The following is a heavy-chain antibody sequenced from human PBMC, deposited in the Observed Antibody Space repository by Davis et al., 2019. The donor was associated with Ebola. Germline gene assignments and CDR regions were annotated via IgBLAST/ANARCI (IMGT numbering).Heavy chain of an antibody. D-gene: IGHD1-14*01. V-gene: IGHV3-30*03. CDR1: GFTFSSYA. CDR3: ASIRYYYYGMDV. CDR2: ISYDGRNK. Sequence: GGSLRLSCAASGFTFSSYAMSWVRQAPGKGLEWVAVISYDGRNKYYADSVKGRFTISRDNSKNTLYLQMNSLRAEDTAVYYCASIRYYYYGMDVWGQGTTVTVSS. J-gene: IGHJ6*02.